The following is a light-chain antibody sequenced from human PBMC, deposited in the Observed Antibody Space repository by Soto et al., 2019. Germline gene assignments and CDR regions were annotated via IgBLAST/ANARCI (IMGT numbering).Light chain of an antibody. CDR1: QSFRGL. CDR2: DAY. Sequence: EILLTQSPATLSLSPWEIATLSCRASQSFRGLLAWYQQKPGQAPRLLIYDAYNRATGIPPRFSGSGSGTDFTLTISSLEPEDSAVYYCQQRHMWPITFGQGTRLEI. V-gene: IGKV3-11*01. CDR3: QQRHMWPIT. J-gene: IGKJ5*01.